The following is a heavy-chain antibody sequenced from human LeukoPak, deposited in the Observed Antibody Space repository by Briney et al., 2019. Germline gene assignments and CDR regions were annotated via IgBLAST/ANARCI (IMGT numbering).Heavy chain of an antibody. J-gene: IGHJ5*02. D-gene: IGHD3-3*01. CDR2: FYYSGST. V-gene: IGHV4-38-2*01. Sequence: SETLSLTCAVSGYSISSGYYWGWIRQPPGKGLEWIGSFYYSGSTYYNPSLESRVTISVDTSKNQFSLKLSSVTAADMAVYYCARRYTIFGVARHGFDPWGQGTLVTVSS. CDR1: GYSISSGYY. CDR3: ARRYTIFGVARHGFDP.